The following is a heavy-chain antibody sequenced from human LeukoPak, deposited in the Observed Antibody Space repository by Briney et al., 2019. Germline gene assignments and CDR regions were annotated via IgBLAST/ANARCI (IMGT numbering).Heavy chain of an antibody. D-gene: IGHD3-10*01. J-gene: IGHJ6*04. V-gene: IGHV3-53*01. CDR2: IYSGGST. Sequence: GGSLRLSCAASGFTVSSNYMTWVRQAPGKGLEWVSVIYSGGSTYYADSVKGRFTISRDNSKNTLYLQMNSLRADDTAVYYCAREGYRITMVRGVIRSLGMDVWGKGTTVTVSS. CDR1: GFTVSSNY. CDR3: AREGYRITMVRGVIRSLGMDV.